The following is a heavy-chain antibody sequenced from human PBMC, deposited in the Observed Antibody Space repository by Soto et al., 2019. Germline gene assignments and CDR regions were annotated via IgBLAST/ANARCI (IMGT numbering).Heavy chain of an antibody. D-gene: IGHD5-12*01. CDR1: GGSISSSNYH. CDR2: MYYSGST. J-gene: IGHJ3*01. CDR3: ARDPREGYNYEDPFDL. V-gene: IGHV4-39*07. Sequence: SETLSLTCTVSGGSISSSNYHWVWIRQPPGKGLEWIGSMYYSGSTYYNPSLKSRVTIPIDTSKKHFSLKLRSVTAADTAVYYCARDPREGYNYEDPFDLWGQGTMVTVSS.